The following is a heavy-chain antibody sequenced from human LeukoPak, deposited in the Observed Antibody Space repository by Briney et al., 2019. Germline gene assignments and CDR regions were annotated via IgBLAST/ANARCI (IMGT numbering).Heavy chain of an antibody. CDR3: ARGRPYSSSSGQVMNRYDP. Sequence: PVASVKVSCKASGYTFTGYYMHWVRQAPGQGLEWMGWINPNSGGTNYAQKFQGRVTMTRDTSSSTAYMELSRLRSDDTAVYYCARGRPYSSSSGQVMNRYDPWGQGTLVTVSS. V-gene: IGHV1-2*02. CDR1: GYTFTGYY. CDR2: INPNSGGT. D-gene: IGHD6-6*01. J-gene: IGHJ5*02.